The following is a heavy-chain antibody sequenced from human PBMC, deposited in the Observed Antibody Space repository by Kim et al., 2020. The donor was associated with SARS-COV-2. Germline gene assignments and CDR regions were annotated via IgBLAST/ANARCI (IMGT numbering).Heavy chain of an antibody. CDR1: GFTFSSYW. D-gene: IGHD5-12*01. CDR2: IKQDGSEK. V-gene: IGHV3-7*01. Sequence: GGSLRLSCAASGFTFSSYWMSWVRQAPGKGLEWVANIKQDGSEKYYVDSVKGRFTISRDNAKNSLYLQMNSLRAEDTAVYYCARDERWLRLYYYYYGMDVWGQETTVTVSS. CDR3: ARDERWLRLYYYYYGMDV. J-gene: IGHJ6*02.